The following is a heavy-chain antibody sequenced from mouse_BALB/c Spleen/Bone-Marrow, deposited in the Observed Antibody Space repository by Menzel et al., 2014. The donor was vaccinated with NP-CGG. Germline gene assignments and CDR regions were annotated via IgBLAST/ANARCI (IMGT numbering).Heavy chain of an antibody. Sequence: VQLQQSGPELVKPGASVKISCKASGYTFTDYNMHWVKQSHGKSLEWIGYIYPYNGGTGYNQMFKSKATLTVDNSSSTAYMELRSLTSEDSAVYYCARFRYDWYFDVWGAGTTVTVSS. CDR3: ARFRYDWYFDV. CDR1: GYTFTDYN. D-gene: IGHD2-14*01. CDR2: IYPYNGGT. V-gene: IGHV1S29*02. J-gene: IGHJ1*01.